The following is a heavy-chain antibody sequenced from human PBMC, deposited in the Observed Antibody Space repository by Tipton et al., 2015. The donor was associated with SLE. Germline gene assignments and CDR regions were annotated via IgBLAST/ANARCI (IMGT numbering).Heavy chain of an antibody. Sequence: TLSLTCSVSGFSISSAYYWGWIRQPPGKGLEFIGTISYSGGTDYNPSLESRVTISVDTSRNLFSLNLSSVTAADTAVYYCARGKRHYDVLTGYYSKPHYFDFWGQGTVVAVSP. CDR3: ARGKRHYDVLTGYYSKPHYFDF. D-gene: IGHD3-9*01. V-gene: IGHV4-38-2*02. CDR2: ISYSGGT. J-gene: IGHJ4*02. CDR1: GFSISSAYY.